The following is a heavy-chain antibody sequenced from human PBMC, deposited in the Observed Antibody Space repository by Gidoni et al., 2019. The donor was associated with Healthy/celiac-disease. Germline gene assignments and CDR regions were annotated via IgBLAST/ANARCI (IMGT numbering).Heavy chain of an antibody. V-gene: IGHV4-39*01. J-gene: IGHJ4*02. Sequence: QLQLQESGPGLVKSSETLSLTSTVSGGSLSSSSYYWGWIRQPPGKGLEWIGSIYYSGSTYYNPSLQSRVTISVDTSKNQFSLRLTSVTAADTAVYYCANFIIYDYRLEYWGQGTLVTVSS. CDR3: ANFIIYDYRLEY. D-gene: IGHD3-16*01. CDR1: GGSLSSSSYY. CDR2: IYYSGST.